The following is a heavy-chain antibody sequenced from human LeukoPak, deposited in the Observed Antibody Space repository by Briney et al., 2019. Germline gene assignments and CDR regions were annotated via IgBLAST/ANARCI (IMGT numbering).Heavy chain of an antibody. J-gene: IGHJ4*02. Sequence: GGSLRLSCAASGFTFSSYWMHWVRQAPGKGLEWVSALTGGGGTYYADSVKGRFSISRDNSKNTLYLQMSSLRAEDTGVYYCAKVIALDTSMGIFDYWGQGTLVTVSS. D-gene: IGHD5-18*01. CDR1: GFTFSSYW. V-gene: IGHV3-23*01. CDR3: AKVIALDTSMGIFDY. CDR2: LTGGGGT.